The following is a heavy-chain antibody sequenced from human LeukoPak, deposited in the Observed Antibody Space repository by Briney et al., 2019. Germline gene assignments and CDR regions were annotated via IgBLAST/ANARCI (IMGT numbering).Heavy chain of an antibody. CDR1: GGSISSSSYY. V-gene: IGHV4-39*07. D-gene: IGHD3-22*01. CDR2: IYYSGST. CDR3: AREGYYDSSGYTHAFDI. J-gene: IGHJ3*02. Sequence: PSETLSLTCTVSGGSISSSSYYWGWIRQPPGKGLEWIGSIYYSGSTYYNPSLKSRVTISVDTSKNQFSLKLSSVTAADTAVYYCAREGYYDSSGYTHAFDIWGQGTMVTVSS.